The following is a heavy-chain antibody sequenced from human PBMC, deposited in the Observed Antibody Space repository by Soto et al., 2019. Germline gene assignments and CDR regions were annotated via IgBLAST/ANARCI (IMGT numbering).Heavy chain of an antibody. V-gene: IGHV1-69*13. CDR2: IIPIFGTA. Sequence: ASVKVSCKASGGTFSSYAIIWVRQAPGQGLEWMGGIIPIFGTANYAQKFQGRVTITADESTSTAYMELSSLRSEDTAVYYCARERGYSSGLDYWGQGTLVTVYS. CDR1: GGTFSSYA. CDR3: ARERGYSSGLDY. J-gene: IGHJ4*02. D-gene: IGHD5-18*01.